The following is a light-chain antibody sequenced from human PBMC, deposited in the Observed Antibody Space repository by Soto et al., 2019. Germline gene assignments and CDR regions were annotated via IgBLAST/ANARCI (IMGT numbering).Light chain of an antibody. CDR2: DDN. V-gene: IGLV1-51*01. CDR1: SSNIGGNS. Sequence: SVLTQPPSVSAAPGQKVTISCSGSSSNIGGNSVSWYQQLPGTAPKLLIYDDNKRPSGIPDRFSGSKSGTSATLGITGFQTGDEADYYCQSYDTSVSGARVFGGGTKVTVL. J-gene: IGLJ3*02. CDR3: QSYDTSVSGARV.